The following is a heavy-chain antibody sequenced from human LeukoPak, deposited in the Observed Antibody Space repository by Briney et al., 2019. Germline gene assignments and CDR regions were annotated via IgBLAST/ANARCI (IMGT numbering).Heavy chain of an antibody. V-gene: IGHV4-39*07. Sequence: SETLSLTCAVSGGSISSSSYYWGWIRQPPGKGLEWIGSIYYSGSTNYNPSLKSRVTISVDTSKNQFSLKLSSVTAADTAVYYCASSDILTGYYLSDTWGQGTLVTVSS. D-gene: IGHD3-9*01. CDR1: GGSISSSSYY. CDR2: IYYSGST. J-gene: IGHJ5*02. CDR3: ASSDILTGYYLSDT.